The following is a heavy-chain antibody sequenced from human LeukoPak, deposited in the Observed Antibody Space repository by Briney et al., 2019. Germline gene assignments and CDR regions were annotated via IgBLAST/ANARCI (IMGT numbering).Heavy chain of an antibody. V-gene: IGHV4-59*01. CDR3: ARGGAAIPAHNWFDP. D-gene: IGHD2-21*02. CDR1: GGSISSYY. Sequence: SETLSLTCTASGGSISSYYWSWIRQPPGKGLEWIGYIYYSGSTNFNPSLKSRVTISVDTSKNQFYLKLSSVTAADTAVCYCARGGAAIPAHNWFDPWGRGTLVTVSS. CDR2: IYYSGST. J-gene: IGHJ5*02.